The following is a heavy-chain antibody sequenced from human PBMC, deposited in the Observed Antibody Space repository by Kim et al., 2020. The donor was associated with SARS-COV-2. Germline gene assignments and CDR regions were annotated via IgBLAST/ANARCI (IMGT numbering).Heavy chain of an antibody. CDR1: GYTFTGYY. V-gene: IGHV1-2*06. D-gene: IGHD5-12*01. J-gene: IGHJ6*02. Sequence: ASVKVSCKASGYTFTGYYMHWVRQAPGQGLEWMGRINPNSGGTNYAQKFQGRVTMTRDTSISTAYMELSRLRSDDTAVYYCARDMGGEDSGYDFYYGMDVWGQGTTVTVSS. CDR2: INPNSGGT. CDR3: ARDMGGEDSGYDFYYGMDV.